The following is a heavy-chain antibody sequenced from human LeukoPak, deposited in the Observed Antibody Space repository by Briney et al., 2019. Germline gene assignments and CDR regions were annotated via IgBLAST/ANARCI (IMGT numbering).Heavy chain of an antibody. V-gene: IGHV3-7*01. J-gene: IGHJ4*02. CDR2: IKQDGSEK. CDR1: GFTFSTYW. Sequence: GGSLRLSRVASGFTFSTYWMSWVRQAPGKGLEWVANIKQDGSEKYYVDSVKGRFTISRDNAKNSLYLQMNSLRAEDTAVYYCARNPSRRFDYWGQGTLVTVSS. CDR3: ARNPSRRFDY.